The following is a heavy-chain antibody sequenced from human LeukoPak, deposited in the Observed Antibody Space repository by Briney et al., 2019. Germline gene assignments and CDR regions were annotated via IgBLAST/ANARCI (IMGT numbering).Heavy chain of an antibody. D-gene: IGHD3-10*01. CDR3: ARDQGAYYYGSGSSEIDY. Sequence: GGSLRLSCADSGFTFSNYNMNWVRQAPGKAMEWVSSITSRGTYTFYADSVKGRFTISRDNAKNSLYLQMNSLRAEDTAVYYCARDQGAYYYGSGSSEIDYWGQGTLVTVSS. V-gene: IGHV3-21*01. J-gene: IGHJ4*02. CDR2: ITSRGTYT. CDR1: GFTFSNYN.